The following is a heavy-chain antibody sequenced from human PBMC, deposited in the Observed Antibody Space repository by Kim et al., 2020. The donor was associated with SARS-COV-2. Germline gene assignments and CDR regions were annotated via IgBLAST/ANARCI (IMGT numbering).Heavy chain of an antibody. CDR3: HTYCGGDCYEGSDY. Sequence: SETLSLTCTVSGGSISSSSYYWGWIRQPPGKGLEWIGSIYYSGSTYYNPSLKSRVTISVDTSKNQFSLKLSSVTAADTAVYYCHTYCGGDCYEGSDYWGQGTLVTVSS. D-gene: IGHD2-21*02. CDR2: IYYSGST. V-gene: IGHV4-39*01. CDR1: GGSISSSSYY. J-gene: IGHJ4*02.